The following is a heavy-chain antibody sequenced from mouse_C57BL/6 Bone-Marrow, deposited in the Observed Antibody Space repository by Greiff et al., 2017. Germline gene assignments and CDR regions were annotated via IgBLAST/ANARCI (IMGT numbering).Heavy chain of an antibody. CDR2: IRNKANGYTT. Sequence: EVKLMESGGGLVQPGGSLSLSCAASGFTFTDYYMSWVRQPPGKALEWLGFIRNKANGYTTEYSASVKGRFTISRDNSQSILYLQMNALRAEDSATYYCARSDYGSSGGFAYWGQGTLVTVSA. CDR1: GFTFTDYY. J-gene: IGHJ3*01. D-gene: IGHD1-1*01. V-gene: IGHV7-3*01. CDR3: ARSDYGSSGGFAY.